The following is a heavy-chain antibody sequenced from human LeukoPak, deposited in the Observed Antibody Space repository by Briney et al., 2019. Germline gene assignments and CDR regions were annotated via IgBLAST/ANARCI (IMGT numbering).Heavy chain of an antibody. Sequence: PGGSLRLSCAASGFTFSSYWMHWVRQAPGKGLVWVSRINSDGSSTSYADSVKGRFTISRDNAKNTLYLQMNSLRAEDAAVYYCARDSPLSYYYMDVWGKGTTVTVSS. D-gene: IGHD2/OR15-2a*01. J-gene: IGHJ6*03. CDR3: ARDSPLSYYYMDV. CDR2: INSDGSST. CDR1: GFTFSSYW. V-gene: IGHV3-74*01.